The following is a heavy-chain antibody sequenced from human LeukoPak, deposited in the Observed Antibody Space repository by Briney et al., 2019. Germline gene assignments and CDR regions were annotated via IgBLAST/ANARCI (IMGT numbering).Heavy chain of an antibody. D-gene: IGHD4-11*01. CDR3: VRLMGAVTTFDF. CDR1: GLFFSNFW. J-gene: IGHJ4*02. Sequence: PGGSLRLSCAAPGLFFSNFWMSWVRQAPGKGLEWVASVRPDGGQAYYVDSIKGRFTMYRDNAENSLYLQMSSLGAEDTAVYYCVRLMGAVTTFDFWGQGTLVTVSS. CDR2: VRPDGGQA. V-gene: IGHV3-7*01.